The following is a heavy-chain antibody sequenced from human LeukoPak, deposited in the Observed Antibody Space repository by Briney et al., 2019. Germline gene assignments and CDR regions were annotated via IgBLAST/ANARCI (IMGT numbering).Heavy chain of an antibody. CDR3: AGYIVVVVAATGFDY. V-gene: IGHV3-7*01. CDR2: IKQDGSEK. J-gene: IGHJ4*02. D-gene: IGHD2-15*01. Sequence: GGSLRLSXAASGFTFSSYWMSWVRQAPGKGLEWVANIKQDGSEKYYVDSVKGRFTISRDNAKNSLYLQMNSLRAEDTAVYYCAGYIVVVVAATGFDYWGQGTLVTVSP. CDR1: GFTFSSYW.